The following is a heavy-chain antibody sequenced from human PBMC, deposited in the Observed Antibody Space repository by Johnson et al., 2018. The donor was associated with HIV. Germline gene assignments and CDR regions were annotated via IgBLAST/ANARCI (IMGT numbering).Heavy chain of an antibody. CDR3: AKEHRAPRAFDS. Sequence: QMLLVESGGGVVQPGRSPRLSCAASGFTFSSYAMHWVRQAPGKGLEWVAVISYDGSNKYYADSVKGRFSISRDNSKSTFFLQMNSLTPEDTGVYYCAKEHRAPRAFDSWGQGTMVTVSS. J-gene: IGHJ3*02. V-gene: IGHV3-30-3*02. CDR1: GFTFSSYA. CDR2: ISYDGSNK.